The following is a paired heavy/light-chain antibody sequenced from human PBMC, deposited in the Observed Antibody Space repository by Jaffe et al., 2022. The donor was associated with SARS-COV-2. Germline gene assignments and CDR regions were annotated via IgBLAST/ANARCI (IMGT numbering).Light chain of an antibody. CDR2: QDN. Sequence: SYEVTQPPSVSVSPGQTASITCSGDKLGNKYACWYQQKPGQSPVLVIYQDNKRPSGIPERFSGSNSGNTATLTISGTQAMDEADYYCQAWDSSTASVFGGGTKLTVL. V-gene: IGLV3-1*01. CDR3: QAWDSSTASV. J-gene: IGLJ2*01. CDR1: KLGNKY.
Heavy chain of an antibody. D-gene: IGHD3-10*01. Sequence: QVQLVESGGGVVQPGRSLRLSCAASGFTFSSYGMHWVRQAPGKGLEWVAVIWYDGSDKDYADSVKGRFTISRDNSKNTVYLQMNSLRAEDTAVYYCARSAPRESFDFDYWGQGTLVTVSS. CDR3: ARSAPRESFDFDY. J-gene: IGHJ4*02. CDR1: GFTFSSYG. V-gene: IGHV3-33*01. CDR2: IWYDGSDK.